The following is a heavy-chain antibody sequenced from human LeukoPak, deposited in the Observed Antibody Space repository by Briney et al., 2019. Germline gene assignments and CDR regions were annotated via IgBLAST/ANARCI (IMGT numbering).Heavy chain of an antibody. CDR3: STSLNLPGY. D-gene: IGHD4/OR15-4a*01. V-gene: IGHV3-74*01. CDR2: INPDGSDI. J-gene: IGHJ4*02. CDR1: EITLRTYW. Sequence: GGCLRLSCEASEITLRTYWMHWVRQAPGKGLEWVSCINPDGSDIRYADPVKGRFSISRDNARNMVSLQMNSLTVEDTAMYFCSTSLNLPGYWGQGTLVIVSS.